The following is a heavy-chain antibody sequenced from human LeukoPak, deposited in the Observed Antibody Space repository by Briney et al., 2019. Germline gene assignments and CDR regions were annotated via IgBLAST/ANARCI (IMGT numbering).Heavy chain of an antibody. CDR2: IKPDGSVG. V-gene: IGHV3-7*01. Sequence: GGSLRLSCAASGFTFSNYWMTWVRQAPGKGLEWVANIKPDGSVGYYVDSVKGRFIISRDNAGNALYPHMNSLRVEDTAVYYCTQNFVAAAGNHWGQGTLLVVSA. D-gene: IGHD6-13*01. CDR1: GFTFSNYW. J-gene: IGHJ4*02. CDR3: TQNFVAAAGNH.